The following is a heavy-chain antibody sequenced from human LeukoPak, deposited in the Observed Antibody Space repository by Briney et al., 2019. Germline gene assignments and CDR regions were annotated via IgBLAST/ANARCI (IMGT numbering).Heavy chain of an antibody. CDR1: GYSFTSYW. V-gene: IGHV5-51*01. D-gene: IGHD2-21*02. J-gene: IGHJ1*01. CDR3: ARPESDCGGDCYSEYFQH. CDR2: IYPGDSDT. Sequence: GESLKISCKGSGYSFTSYWIGWVRQMPGKGLEWMGIIYPGDSDTRYSPSFQGQVTISADKSISTAYLQWSSLKASDTAVYYCARPESDCGGDCYSEYFQHWGQGTLVTVSS.